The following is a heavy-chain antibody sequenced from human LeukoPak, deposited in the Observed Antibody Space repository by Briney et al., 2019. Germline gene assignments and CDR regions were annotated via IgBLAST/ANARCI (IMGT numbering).Heavy chain of an antibody. CDR3: AKGSYYDSSGSFYFDY. V-gene: IGHV3-23*01. CDR1: GITFSNYA. D-gene: IGHD3-22*01. J-gene: IGHJ4*02. CDR2: ISGSGDNT. Sequence: PGGSLRLSCTAPGITFSNYAMHWVRQAPGKGLEWVSGISGSGDNTYYADSVKGRFTISRDNSKNTLYVQVNSLGTEDTAAYYCAKGSYYDSSGSFYFDYWGQGTLVTVSS.